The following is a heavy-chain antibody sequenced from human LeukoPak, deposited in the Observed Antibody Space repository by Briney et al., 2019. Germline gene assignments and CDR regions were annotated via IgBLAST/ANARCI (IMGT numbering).Heavy chain of an antibody. CDR3: ARHSVLGYVYGMDV. D-gene: IGHD3-16*01. J-gene: IGHJ6*02. V-gene: IGHV1-2*04. CDR1: GYTFTGYY. Sequence: ASVKVSCKASGYTFTGYYMHWVRQAPGQGLEWMGWINPNSGGTNYAQKFQGWVTMTRDTSISTAYMELSRLRSDDTAVYYCARHSVLGYVYGMDVWGQGTTVTVSS. CDR2: INPNSGGT.